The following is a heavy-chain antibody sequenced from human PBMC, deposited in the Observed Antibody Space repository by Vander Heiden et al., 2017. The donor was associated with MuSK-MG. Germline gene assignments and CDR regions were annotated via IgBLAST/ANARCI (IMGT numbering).Heavy chain of an antibody. J-gene: IGHJ3*02. CDR2: MNPNSGNT. D-gene: IGHD2-21*02. CDR1: GYTFSSYD. Sequence: QVQLVQSGAEVKKPGASVKVSCKASGYTFSSYDINWVRQAAGQGLEWMGWMNPNSGNTGYAQKFQGRVTMTRSTSISTAYMELSSLTSEDTAVYYCAREGVVVTPIPEPFDIWGQGTMGTVSS. CDR3: AREGVVVTPIPEPFDI. V-gene: IGHV1-8*01.